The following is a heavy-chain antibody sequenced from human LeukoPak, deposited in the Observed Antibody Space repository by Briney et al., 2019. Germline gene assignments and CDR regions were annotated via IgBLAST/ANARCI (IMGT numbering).Heavy chain of an antibody. Sequence: PGGSLRLSCAASGFTFSSYAMTWVRQAPGKGLEWVSGISGSGGRTYYADSVKGRFTISRDNSKNTLYLQMNSLRAEDTAVYYCAKVVSVRYFDWINLWGQGTLVTVSS. J-gene: IGHJ5*02. CDR1: GFTFSSYA. D-gene: IGHD3-9*01. V-gene: IGHV3-23*01. CDR2: ISGSGGRT. CDR3: AKVVSVRYFDWINL.